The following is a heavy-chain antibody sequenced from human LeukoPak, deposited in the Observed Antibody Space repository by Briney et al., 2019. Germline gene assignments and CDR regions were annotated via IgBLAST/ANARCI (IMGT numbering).Heavy chain of an antibody. D-gene: IGHD2-2*01. J-gene: IGHJ4*02. CDR3: AHDAGPRGNPFFDY. Sequence: GGSLRLSCAASGFTFSTHGMSWVRQSPGKGREWVSTISGDRTRTHYADSVKGRFSISRDNSRNTLYLQMNSLTVEDTALYYCAHDAGPRGNPFFDYWGQGTLVTVSS. V-gene: IGHV3-23*01. CDR1: GFTFSTHG. CDR2: ISGDRTRT.